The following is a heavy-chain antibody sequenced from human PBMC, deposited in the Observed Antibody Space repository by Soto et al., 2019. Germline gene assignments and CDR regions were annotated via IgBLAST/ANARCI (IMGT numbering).Heavy chain of an antibody. CDR1: GGTFSSYA. D-gene: IGHD2-15*01. CDR2: IIPIFGTA. Sequence: QVQLVQSGAEVKKPGSSAKVSCKASGGTFSSYAISWVRQAPGQGLEWMGGIIPIFGTANYAQKFQGRVTITADESTSTAYMELSSLRSEDTAVYYCARGGVGYCSGGSCYSDYWGQGTLVTVSS. V-gene: IGHV1-69*01. CDR3: ARGGVGYCSGGSCYSDY. J-gene: IGHJ4*02.